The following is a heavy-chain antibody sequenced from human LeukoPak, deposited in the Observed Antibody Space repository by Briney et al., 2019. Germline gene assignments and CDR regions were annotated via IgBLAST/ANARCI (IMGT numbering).Heavy chain of an antibody. Sequence: GGSLRLSCAASGFTFSRYDMHWVRQATGKGLEWVSAIDTAGDTYYPGSVKGRFTISRENAKNSLYLQMNSLGAGDTAVYYCARVLTARSGGYDAFDIWGQGTMVTVSS. V-gene: IGHV3-13*01. J-gene: IGHJ3*02. D-gene: IGHD6-25*01. CDR2: IDTAGDT. CDR1: GFTFSRYD. CDR3: ARVLTARSGGYDAFDI.